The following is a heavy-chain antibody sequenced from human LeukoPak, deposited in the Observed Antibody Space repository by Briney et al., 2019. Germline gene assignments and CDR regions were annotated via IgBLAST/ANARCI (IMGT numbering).Heavy chain of an antibody. V-gene: IGHV3-23*01. J-gene: IGHJ4*02. CDR1: GFTFRSYA. CDR3: AKISLHDYGDYADY. CDR2: ISGSGGST. Sequence: GGSLRHSCAASGFTFRSYAMCSVRQAPGKGLEWVSAISGSGGSTYYADSVKGRFTITRDNTKNPLYLQMNSLRAEDTAVYYCAKISLHDYGDYADYWGQGTLVTVSS. D-gene: IGHD4-17*01.